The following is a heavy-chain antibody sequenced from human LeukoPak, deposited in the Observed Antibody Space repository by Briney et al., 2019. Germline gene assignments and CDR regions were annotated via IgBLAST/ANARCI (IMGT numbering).Heavy chain of an antibody. CDR1: GFTFSGYY. J-gene: IGHJ4*02. CDR2: ISSSGSEI. V-gene: IGHV3-21*04. Sequence: TGGSLRLSCAASGFTFSGYYINWVRQAPGKGLEWVSSISSSGSEIYYADSVKGRFTISRDNAKNSLYLHMNSLRAEDTGIYYCARPIALVRGAPLYYFDHWGQGTLVTVSS. CDR3: ARPIALVRGAPLYYFDH. D-gene: IGHD3-10*01.